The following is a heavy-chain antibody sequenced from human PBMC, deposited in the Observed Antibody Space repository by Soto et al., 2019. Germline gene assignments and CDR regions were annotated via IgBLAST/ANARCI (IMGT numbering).Heavy chain of an antibody. CDR1: GRSFSGYY. CDR2: ITHSGST. D-gene: IGHD3-10*01. Sequence: QVQLQQWGAGLLKPSETLSLTCAVYGRSFSGYYWSWIRQPPGKGLEWIGEITHSGSTNYNPSLKSRVTISVDTSKNQFSLKLSSVTAADTAVYYCARDVLLWFGGGWFDPWGQGTLVTVSS. J-gene: IGHJ5*02. V-gene: IGHV4-34*01. CDR3: ARDVLLWFGGGWFDP.